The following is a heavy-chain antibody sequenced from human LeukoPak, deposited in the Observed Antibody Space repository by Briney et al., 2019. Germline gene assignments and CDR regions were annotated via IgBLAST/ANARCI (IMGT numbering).Heavy chain of an antibody. V-gene: IGHV3-23*01. CDR1: GFTFSSYA. Sequence: GGSLRLSCAASGFTFSSYAMSWVRQAPGKGLEWVSAISGSGGSTYYADSVKGRFTISRDNSKNTLYLQMNSLRAEDTAVYYCAKSADRYCGGDCCLDYWGQGTLVTVSS. J-gene: IGHJ4*02. CDR3: AKSADRYCGGDCCLDY. CDR2: ISGSGGST. D-gene: IGHD2-21*02.